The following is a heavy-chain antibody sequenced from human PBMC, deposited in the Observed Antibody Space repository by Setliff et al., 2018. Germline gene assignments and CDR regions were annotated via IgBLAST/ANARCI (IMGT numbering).Heavy chain of an antibody. CDR1: GYTFRSYG. J-gene: IGHJ4*02. D-gene: IGHD2-2*01. V-gene: IGHV1-18*01. CDR3: ARDRKEIVVKPPAASLYY. CDR2: ISAYNGYI. Sequence: SVKVSCKASGYTFRSYGINWVRQAPGQGLEWMGWISAYNGYIVYAQKFQGRVTMTTDTSTTTAYMEVRSLRSDDTAVYYCARDRKEIVVKPPAASLYYWGQGTQVTVSS.